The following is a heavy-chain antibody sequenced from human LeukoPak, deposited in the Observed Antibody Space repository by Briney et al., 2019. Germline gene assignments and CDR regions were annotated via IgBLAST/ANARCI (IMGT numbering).Heavy chain of an antibody. CDR3: ARATIYYYYMDV. CDR2: INPNSGGT. V-gene: IGHV1-2*02. D-gene: IGHD5-24*01. CDR1: GYTFTGYY. Sequence: VKVSCKASGYTFTGYYMHWVRQAPGQGLEWMGWINPNSGGTNYAQKFQGRVTMTRDTSISTAYMELSSLRSEDTAVYYCARATIYYYYMDVWGKGTTVTVSS. J-gene: IGHJ6*03.